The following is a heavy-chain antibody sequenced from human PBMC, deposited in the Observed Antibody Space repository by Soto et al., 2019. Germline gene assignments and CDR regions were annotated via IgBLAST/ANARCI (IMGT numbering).Heavy chain of an antibody. V-gene: IGHV3-53*04. D-gene: IGHD6-25*01. CDR2: IYSGGST. CDR1: GFTVSSNY. Sequence: EVQLVESGGGLVQPGGSLRLSCAASGFTVSSNYMSWVRQAPGKGLEWVSVIYSGGSTYYADSVKGRFTSSRHNSKNTLYLQMNSLRAEDTAVYYCARALLSSSASRGYYMDVWGKGTTVTVSS. J-gene: IGHJ6*03. CDR3: ARALLSSSASRGYYMDV.